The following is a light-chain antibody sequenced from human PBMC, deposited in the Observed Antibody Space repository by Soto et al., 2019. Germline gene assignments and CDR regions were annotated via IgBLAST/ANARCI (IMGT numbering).Light chain of an antibody. J-gene: IGKJ2*01. CDR1: QSVSSN. Sequence: EIVMTQSPATLSVSPGERATLSCRASQSVSSNLAWYQQKPGQAPRLLIYGASTRATGIPARFSGSGSGTELTLTISSLQSEDFAGYYCQQYNNWPPAYTFGQGTKLEIK. CDR2: GAS. V-gene: IGKV3-15*01. CDR3: QQYNNWPPAYT.